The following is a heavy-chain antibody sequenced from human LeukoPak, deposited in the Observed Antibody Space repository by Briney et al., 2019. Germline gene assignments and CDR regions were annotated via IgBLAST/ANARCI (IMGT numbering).Heavy chain of an antibody. D-gene: IGHD3-10*01. Sequence: TGGSLRLSCAASGFTFSSYWMHWVRQAPGKGLVWVSRINSDGSSTTYADSVKGRFTISRDNAKNTLCLQMNSLRAEDTAVYYCARSGELLSWFDPWGQGTLVTVSS. CDR1: GFTFSSYW. J-gene: IGHJ5*02. CDR2: INSDGSST. V-gene: IGHV3-74*01. CDR3: ARSGELLSWFDP.